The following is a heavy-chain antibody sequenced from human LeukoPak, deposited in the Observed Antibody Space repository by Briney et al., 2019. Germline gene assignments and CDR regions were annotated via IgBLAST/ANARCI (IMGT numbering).Heavy chain of an antibody. CDR3: ARGITVVGYYFDN. Sequence: SQTLSLTCDISGDSVSSNSAAWNWIRQSPPRGLEWLGRTYYRSKWYNDYAVSVKSRITINPDTSKNQFSLQLNSVTPEDTAVYYCARGITVVGYYFDNWGQGTLVTVSS. V-gene: IGHV6-1*01. J-gene: IGHJ4*02. CDR1: GDSVSSNSAA. CDR2: TYYRSKWYN. D-gene: IGHD6-19*01.